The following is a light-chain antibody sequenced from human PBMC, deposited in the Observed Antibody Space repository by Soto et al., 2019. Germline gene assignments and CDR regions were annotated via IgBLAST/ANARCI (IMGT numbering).Light chain of an antibody. J-gene: IGKJ5*01. CDR3: QQYNNWPFIT. CDR1: QSVRGN. V-gene: IGKV3-15*01. Sequence: TQSPSTLSASPGERATLSCRASQSVRGNLAWYQQRPGQSPRLLIYGASSRATGIPARFSGSGSGTEFTLSISSLQSEDFAVYYCQQYNNWPFITFGQGTRLEIK. CDR2: GAS.